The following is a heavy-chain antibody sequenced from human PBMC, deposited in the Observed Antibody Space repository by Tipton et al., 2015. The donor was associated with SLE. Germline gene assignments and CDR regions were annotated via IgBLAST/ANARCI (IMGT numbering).Heavy chain of an antibody. CDR1: GGSISTGVYY. CDR3: ARKGYSLGNAFDI. CDR2: IFTSGST. D-gene: IGHD3-22*01. Sequence: LRLSCTVFGGSISTGVYYWSWIRQPAGKGLEWIGRIFTSGSTNYNPSLKGRVTISVDTSKNQFSLKLSSVTAADTAVYFCARKGYSLGNAFDIWGPGTAVTISS. J-gene: IGHJ3*02. V-gene: IGHV4-61*02.